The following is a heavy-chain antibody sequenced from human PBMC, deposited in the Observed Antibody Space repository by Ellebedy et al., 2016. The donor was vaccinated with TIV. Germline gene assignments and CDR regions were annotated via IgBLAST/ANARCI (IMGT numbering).Heavy chain of an antibody. CDR3: AKGALWFGEIDAFDV. J-gene: IGHJ3*01. V-gene: IGHV3-23*01. CDR2: ISDSTYTT. D-gene: IGHD3-10*01. CDR1: GVTFSSYA. Sequence: GESLKISCAASGVTFSSYAMSWVRQAPGKGLEWLSTISDSTYTTYYADSVRGRFTISRDNSKNTLYLHMSSLRVEDTAVYYCAKGALWFGEIDAFDVWGQGTMVTVSS.